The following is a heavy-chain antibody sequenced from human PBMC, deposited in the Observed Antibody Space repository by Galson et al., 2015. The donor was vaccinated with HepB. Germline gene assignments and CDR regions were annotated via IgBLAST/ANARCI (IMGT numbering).Heavy chain of an antibody. CDR3: ARLWPYSSGWYSGIYYYYYMDV. CDR1: GYSFTSYW. D-gene: IGHD6-19*01. V-gene: IGHV5-51*01. CDR2: IYPGDSDT. J-gene: IGHJ6*03. Sequence: QSGAEVKKPGEFLKISCKGSGYSFTSYWIGWVRQMPGKGLEWMGIIYPGDSDTRYSPSFQGQVTISADKSISTAYLQWSSLKASDTAMHYCARLWPYSSGWYSGIYYYYYMDVWGKGTTVTVSS.